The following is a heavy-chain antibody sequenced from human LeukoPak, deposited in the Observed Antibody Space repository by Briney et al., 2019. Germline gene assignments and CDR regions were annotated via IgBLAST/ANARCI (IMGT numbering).Heavy chain of an antibody. D-gene: IGHD1-1*01. Sequence: GESLRLSCESPGIGFSSYTMNWVRQGPGKGLEWVADITGTSRSTHYADSVKGRFTISRDSAKNVLYLQMNSLRVDDTAVYRDVPNWNPGGMDVWGQGTTVIVSS. CDR1: GIGFSSYT. V-gene: IGHV3-21*01. CDR2: ITGTSRST. CDR3: VPNWNPGGMDV. J-gene: IGHJ6*02.